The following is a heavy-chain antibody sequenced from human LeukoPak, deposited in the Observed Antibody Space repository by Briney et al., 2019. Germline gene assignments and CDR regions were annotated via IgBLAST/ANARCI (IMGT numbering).Heavy chain of an antibody. CDR2: ISGTGGST. CDR1: GFTFSSNG. J-gene: IGHJ3*02. Sequence: PGGSLRLSCSASGFTFSSNGMSWVRQAPGKGLEWVSAISGTGGSTYYADSVKGRFTISRDNAKNSLYLQMNSLRAEDTAVYYCAREVYYDSSGPRFDIWGQGTMVTVSS. CDR3: AREVYYDSSGPRFDI. D-gene: IGHD3-22*01. V-gene: IGHV3-23*01.